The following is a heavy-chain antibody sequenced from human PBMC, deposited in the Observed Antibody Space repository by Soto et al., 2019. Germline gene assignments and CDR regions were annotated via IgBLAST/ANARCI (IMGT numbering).Heavy chain of an antibody. Sequence: EVQLVESGGGLVQPGRSLRLSCAASGFTFDDYAMHWVRQAPGKGLEWVSGITWNSGIIGYADSVSGRFTISRDNAKNSLSLQMNILRAEDTALYYCAKGGTYSSSFSGFDYWGQGTLVTVPS. D-gene: IGHD6-6*01. V-gene: IGHV3-9*01. CDR1: GFTFDDYA. J-gene: IGHJ4*02. CDR3: AKGGTYSSSFSGFDY. CDR2: ITWNSGII.